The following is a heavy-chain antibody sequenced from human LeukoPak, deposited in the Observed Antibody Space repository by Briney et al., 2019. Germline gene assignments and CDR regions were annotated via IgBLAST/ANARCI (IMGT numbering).Heavy chain of an antibody. D-gene: IGHD2-2*01. V-gene: IGHV3-21*01. Sequence: GGSLRLSCAASRFAFSSYSMNWVRQAPGKGLEWVSSISSSSSYIYYADSVKGRFTISRDNAKNSLYLQMNSLRAEDTAVYYCTRDHRCSSTSCSYYFDYWGQGTLVTVSS. J-gene: IGHJ4*02. CDR3: TRDHRCSSTSCSYYFDY. CDR1: RFAFSSYS. CDR2: ISSSSSYI.